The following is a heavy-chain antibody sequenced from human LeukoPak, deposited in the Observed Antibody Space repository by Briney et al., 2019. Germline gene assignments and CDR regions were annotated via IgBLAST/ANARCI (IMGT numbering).Heavy chain of an antibody. V-gene: IGHV3-30*02. CDR1: GLTFSTCG. D-gene: IGHD3-22*01. CDR3: AKDRSYYDSGGYRNFDY. CDR2: IRYDGSNK. J-gene: IGHJ4*02. Sequence: GGSLRLSCAASGLTFSTCGMHWVRQAPGKGLEWVAFIRYDGSNKYYADSVKGRFIISRDNSKNTLYLQMNSPRAEDTAVYYCAKDRSYYDSGGYRNFDYWGQGTLVTVSS.